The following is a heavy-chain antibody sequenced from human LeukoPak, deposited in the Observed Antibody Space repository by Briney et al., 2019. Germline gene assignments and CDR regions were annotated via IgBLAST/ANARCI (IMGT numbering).Heavy chain of an antibody. CDR1: GGSITSYY. Sequence: PSETLSLTCTVSGGSITSYYRSWIRQSPGKGLEWIGFMYYSGTTNYNPSLKSRVTISKDTSKTQFSLRLSSVTSADTAVYYCARARLDSSGRFDSWGQGTLVTVSS. D-gene: IGHD3-22*01. CDR2: MYYSGTT. CDR3: ARARLDSSGRFDS. J-gene: IGHJ4*02. V-gene: IGHV4-59*01.